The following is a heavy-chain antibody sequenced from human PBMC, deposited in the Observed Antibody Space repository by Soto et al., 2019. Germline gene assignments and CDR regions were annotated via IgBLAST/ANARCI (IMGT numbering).Heavy chain of an antibody. CDR2: INTDGSST. J-gene: IGHJ4*02. Sequence: EVQLVESGGGLVQPGGSLRLSCAASGFTISSYWMHWVRQAPGKGLVWVSRINTDGSSTSYADSVKGRFTTSRDNAKNTLYLQMNSLRAEDTAVYYCTRRLSVVGTSSFDYWGQGTLFTVSS. CDR3: TRRLSVVGTSSFDY. CDR1: GFTISSYW. V-gene: IGHV3-74*01. D-gene: IGHD2-15*01.